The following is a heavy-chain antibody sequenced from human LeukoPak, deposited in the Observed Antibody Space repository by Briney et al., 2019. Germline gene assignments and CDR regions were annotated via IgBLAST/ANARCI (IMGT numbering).Heavy chain of an antibody. Sequence: SETLSLTCAVYGGSLSGYYWTWIRQTPEKGLEWIGEMNPSGSTSYNPSLKSRVTISVDTSKNQFSLKLSSVTAADTAVYYCARGRQDVTMIVVVMTAVSYYLDVWGKGTTVTVS. V-gene: IGHV4-34*01. CDR1: GGSLSGYY. CDR2: MNPSGST. J-gene: IGHJ6*03. D-gene: IGHD3-22*01. CDR3: ARGRQDVTMIVVVMTAVSYYLDV.